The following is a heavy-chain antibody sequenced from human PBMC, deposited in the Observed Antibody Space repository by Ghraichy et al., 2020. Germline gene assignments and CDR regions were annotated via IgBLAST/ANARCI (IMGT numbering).Heavy chain of an antibody. CDR2: INHSGST. Sequence: SETLSLTCAVYGGSFSGNYWSWIRQPPGKGLEWIGEINHSGSTNYNPSLKSRVTISVDTSKNQFSLKLSSVTAADTAVYYCARAPVVTHAFDIWGQGTMVTVSS. CDR1: GGSFSGNY. D-gene: IGHD4-23*01. J-gene: IGHJ3*02. V-gene: IGHV4-34*01. CDR3: ARAPVVTHAFDI.